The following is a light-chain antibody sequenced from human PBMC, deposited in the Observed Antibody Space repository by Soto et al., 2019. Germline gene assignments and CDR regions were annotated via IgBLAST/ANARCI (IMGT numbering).Light chain of an antibody. CDR3: QQSNSSPRT. Sequence: DIQTTQSPSSLSAYIQARLIITCRARQHISNHLTWYQQKPGKAPKLLICAASSLQSGVPSRFSGSRSGADFTLTISSLQPDDFATYYCQQSNSSPRTFGQGTKVDIK. J-gene: IGKJ1*01. CDR2: AAS. CDR1: QHISNH. V-gene: IGKV1-39*01.